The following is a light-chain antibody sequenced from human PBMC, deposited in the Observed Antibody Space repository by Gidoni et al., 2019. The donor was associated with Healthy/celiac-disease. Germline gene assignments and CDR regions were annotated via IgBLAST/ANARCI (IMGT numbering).Light chain of an antibody. CDR1: QSISSY. V-gene: IGKV1-39*01. CDR3: QQSYSTPWT. CDR2: AAS. J-gene: IGKJ1*01. Sequence: DIQMTQSPSSLSASVGDRVTITCRASQSISSYLNWYQQKPGKAPKLLIYAASSLKSGVPSRFSCSGSGTDFTLPIRSLQPEDFSTYYCQQSYSTPWTFGQGTKVEIK.